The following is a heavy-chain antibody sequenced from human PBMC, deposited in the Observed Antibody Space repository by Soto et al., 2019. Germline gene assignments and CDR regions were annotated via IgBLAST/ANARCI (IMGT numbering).Heavy chain of an antibody. V-gene: IGHV3-64D*08. J-gene: IGHJ4*02. D-gene: IGHD3-10*01. CDR1: GFTFSSYA. CDR3: VKMAYGSGVYYFDY. CDR2: ISSNGGST. Sequence: GGSLRLSCSASGFTFSSYAMHWVRQAPGKGLEYVSAISSNGGSTYYADSVKGRFTISRDNSKNTLYLQMNSLRAEDTAVYYCVKMAYGSGVYYFDYWGQGTLVTVSS.